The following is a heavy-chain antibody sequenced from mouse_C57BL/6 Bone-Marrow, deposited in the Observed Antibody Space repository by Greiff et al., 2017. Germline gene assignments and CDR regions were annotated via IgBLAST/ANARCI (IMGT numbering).Heavy chain of an antibody. CDR2: ISSGGSYT. V-gene: IGHV5-6*02. CDR3: ASLDYYRAMDY. CDR1: GFTFSSYG. Sequence: DVMLVESGGDLVKPGGSLKLSCAASGFTFSSYGMSWVRQTPDKRLEWVATISSGGSYTYYPDSVKGRFTISRDNAKNTLYLQMSSLKSEDTAMYYCASLDYYRAMDYWGQGTSVTVSS. J-gene: IGHJ4*01. D-gene: IGHD1-1*01.